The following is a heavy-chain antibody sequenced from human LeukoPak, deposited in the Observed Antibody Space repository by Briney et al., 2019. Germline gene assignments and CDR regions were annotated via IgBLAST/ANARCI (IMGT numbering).Heavy chain of an antibody. CDR2: MNPNSGNT. Sequence: ASVKVSCKASGYTFTSYDINWVRQATGQGLEWMGWMNPNSGNTGYAQKFQGRVTMTRNTSISTAYMELSSLRSEDTAVYYCARERSRAIRISRHYYYYGMDVWGQGTTVTVSS. CDR1: GYTFTSYD. V-gene: IGHV1-8*01. CDR3: ARERSRAIRISRHYYYYGMDV. D-gene: IGHD2/OR15-2a*01. J-gene: IGHJ6*02.